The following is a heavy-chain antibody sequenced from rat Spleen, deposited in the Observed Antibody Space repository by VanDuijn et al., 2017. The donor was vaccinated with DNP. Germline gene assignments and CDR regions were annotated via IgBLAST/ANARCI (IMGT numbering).Heavy chain of an antibody. D-gene: IGHD1-9*01. J-gene: IGHJ2*01. CDR3: ATYYGFNSYFFDY. V-gene: IGHV5-58*01. CDR2: INTDGDNT. Sequence: EVQLVETGGGLVQPGGSLKLSCVASGFTFSNRWMFWIRQAPGKGLEWMASINTDGDNTYYLDSVKGRFTISRENSENTVYLQMNSLRFDDTATYFCATYYGFNSYFFDYWGQGVMVTVSS. CDR1: GFTFSNRW.